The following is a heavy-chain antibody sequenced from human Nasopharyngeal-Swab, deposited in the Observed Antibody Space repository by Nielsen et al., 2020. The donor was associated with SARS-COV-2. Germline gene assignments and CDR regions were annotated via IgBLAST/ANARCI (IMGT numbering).Heavy chain of an antibody. CDR3: ARAGVDISTGSSGGCFDY. V-gene: IGHV4-34*01. CDR2: INHSGST. D-gene: IGHD3-9*01. Sequence: SETLSLTCAVYGGSFSGYYWSWIRQPPGKGPEWIGEINHSGSTNYNPSLKSRVTISVDTSKNQFSLKVSSVTAADTAVYYCARAGVDISTGSSGGCFDYWGQGILVTVSS. CDR1: GGSFSGYY. J-gene: IGHJ4*02.